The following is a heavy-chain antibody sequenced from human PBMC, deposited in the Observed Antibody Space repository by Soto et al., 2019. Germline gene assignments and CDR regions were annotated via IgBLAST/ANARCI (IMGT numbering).Heavy chain of an antibody. CDR2: IYYSGST. V-gene: IGHV4-39*01. CDR1: GGSISSSSYY. Sequence: QLQLQESGPGLVKPSETLSLTCTVSGGSISSSSYYWGWTRQPPGKGLEWIGSIYYSGSTYYNPSLKSRVTISVDTSKNQFSLKLSSVTAADTAVYYCARLEDTWFDYWGQGTLVTVSS. CDR3: ARLEDTWFDY. D-gene: IGHD2-15*01. J-gene: IGHJ4*02.